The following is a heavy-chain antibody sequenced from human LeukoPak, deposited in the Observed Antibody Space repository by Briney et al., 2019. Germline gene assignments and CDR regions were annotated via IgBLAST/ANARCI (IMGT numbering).Heavy chain of an antibody. D-gene: IGHD3-10*01. Sequence: GASVKVSCKASGYTFTSYDINWVRQATGQGLEWMGWMNPNSGNTGYAQKFQGRVTMTRNTSISTAYMELSSLRSEDTAVYYCARAVSRITMVRGVFEGFDPWGQGTLVTVSS. V-gene: IGHV1-8*02. CDR2: MNPNSGNT. CDR3: ARAVSRITMVRGVFEGFDP. CDR1: GYTFTSYD. J-gene: IGHJ5*02.